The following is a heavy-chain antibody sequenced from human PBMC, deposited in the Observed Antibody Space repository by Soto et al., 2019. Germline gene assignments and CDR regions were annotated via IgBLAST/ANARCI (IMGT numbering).Heavy chain of an antibody. V-gene: IGHV4-31*03. D-gene: IGHD4-17*01. Sequence: PLETLSLTCTVSGGSISRGGYYWSWIRQHPRKGLEWIGYIYYSGSTYYNPSLKSRVTISVDTSKNQFSLKLSSVTAADTAVYYCARRATVPHYYYYYMDVWGKGTTVTVSS. CDR1: GGSISRGGYY. J-gene: IGHJ6*03. CDR2: IYYSGST. CDR3: ARRATVPHYYYYYMDV.